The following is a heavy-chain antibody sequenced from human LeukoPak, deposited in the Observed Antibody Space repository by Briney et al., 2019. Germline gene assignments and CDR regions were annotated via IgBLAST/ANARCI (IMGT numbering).Heavy chain of an antibody. V-gene: IGHV3-30*02. J-gene: IGHJ3*01. Sequence: PGGSLRLSCAVSGVIFSHYDIQWIRQVPAKGLTWLSLIRYDGIEKYYADSVKGRFTASRDKAKNTVYLQMNSLRPEDTALYYCARSRNYGLFDVWGHGTMVSVSS. CDR1: GVIFSHYD. D-gene: IGHD3/OR15-3a*01. CDR2: IRYDGIEK. CDR3: ARSRNYGLFDV.